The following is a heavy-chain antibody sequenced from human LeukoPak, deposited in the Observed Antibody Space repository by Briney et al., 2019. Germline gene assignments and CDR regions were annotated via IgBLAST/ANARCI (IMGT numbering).Heavy chain of an antibody. CDR2: ISGSGGST. J-gene: IGHJ4*02. D-gene: IGHD3-9*01. CDR1: GFTFSSYA. V-gene: IGHV3-23*01. CDR3: TTAYDILTGYYSH. Sequence: GGSLRLSCAASGFTFSSYAMSWVRQAPGTGLEWVSAISGSGGSTYYADSVKGRFTISRDNSKNTLYLQMNSLRAEDTVVYNRTTAYDILTGYYSHWGQGTLVTVSS.